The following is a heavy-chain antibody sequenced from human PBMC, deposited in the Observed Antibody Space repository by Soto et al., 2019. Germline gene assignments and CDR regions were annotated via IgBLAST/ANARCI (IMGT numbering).Heavy chain of an antibody. CDR1: GFTFDDHA. CDR2: ITWNSVAL. CDR3: AKERVRDFDG. J-gene: IGHJ4*02. D-gene: IGHD3-9*01. Sequence: VQLVESGGGLVRPGGSLRLSCAASGFTFDDHAMHWVRQAPGKGLEWISAITWNSVALDYADSVKGRFTISSDNAKNSLYLQMNSLRPEDPALYYCAKERVRDFDGWGQGTLVTVSS. V-gene: IGHV3-9*01.